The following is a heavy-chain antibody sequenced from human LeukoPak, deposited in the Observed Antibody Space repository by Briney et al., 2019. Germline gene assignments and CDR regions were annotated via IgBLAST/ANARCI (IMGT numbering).Heavy chain of an antibody. J-gene: IGHJ6*02. CDR1: GFTVSSNY. CDR2: IYSGGST. CDR3: ARETLWFGELNYGMDV. V-gene: IGHV3-66*01. D-gene: IGHD3-10*01. Sequence: QSGGSLRLSCAASGFTVSSNYMSWVRQAPGKGLEWVSVIYSGGSTYYADSVKGRFTISRDNSKNTLNLQMNSLRAEDTAVYYCARETLWFGELNYGMDVWGQGTTVTVSS.